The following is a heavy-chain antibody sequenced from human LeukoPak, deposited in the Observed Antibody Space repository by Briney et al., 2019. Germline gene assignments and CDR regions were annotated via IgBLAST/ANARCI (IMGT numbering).Heavy chain of an antibody. CDR1: GFTFSSYA. CDR2: ISSSGAGT. CDR3: AKEGFGGRSNAFDI. D-gene: IGHD3-10*01. Sequence: GGSLRLSCAASGFTFSSYAMSWVRQAPGKGLEWVSAISSSGAGTYYADSVKGRFTISRDNSKNTLYLQMNSLRAEDTAVYYCAKEGFGGRSNAFDIWGQGTMVTVSS. V-gene: IGHV3-23*01. J-gene: IGHJ3*02.